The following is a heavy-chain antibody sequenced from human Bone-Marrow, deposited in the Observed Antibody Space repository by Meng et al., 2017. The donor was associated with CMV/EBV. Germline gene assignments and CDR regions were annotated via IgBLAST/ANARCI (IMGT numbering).Heavy chain of an antibody. CDR1: GFTFSSYE. CDR2: ISSSGTTI. Sequence: GGSLRLSCVASGFTFSSYEMNWVRQAPGKGLEWVSYISSSGTTIYYADSVKGRFTISRDNSKNTLYLQMNSLRAEDTAVYYCAKVGSRTIAAAAIDYWGQGTLVTVSS. CDR3: AKVGSRTIAAAAIDY. V-gene: IGHV3-48*03. J-gene: IGHJ4*02. D-gene: IGHD6-13*01.